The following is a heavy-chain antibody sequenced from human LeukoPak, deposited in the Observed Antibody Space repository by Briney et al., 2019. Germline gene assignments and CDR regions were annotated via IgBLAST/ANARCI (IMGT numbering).Heavy chain of an antibody. CDR2: IYYTGGT. Sequence: PSETLSLTCTVSGDSIRSHYWSWIRQPPGKGLEWIGYIYYTGGTNFNPSLKSRVTISADTSKNQFSLSLTSVTAADTAVYYCARDYYDSRGEAFDIWGQGTMVTVSS. V-gene: IGHV4-59*11. J-gene: IGHJ3*02. CDR1: GDSIRSHY. D-gene: IGHD3-22*01. CDR3: ARDYYDSRGEAFDI.